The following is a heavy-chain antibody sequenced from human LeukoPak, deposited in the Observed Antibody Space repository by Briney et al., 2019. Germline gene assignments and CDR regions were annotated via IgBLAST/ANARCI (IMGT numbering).Heavy chain of an antibody. Sequence: GGSLRLSCAASGFTFDDYAMHWVRQAPGKGLEWVSGISWNSGSIGYADSVKGRFTISRDNAKNSLYLQMNSLRAEDTALYYCAKEAAEWELTYWYFDLWGRGTLVTVSS. D-gene: IGHD1-26*01. CDR2: ISWNSGSI. CDR1: GFTFDDYA. CDR3: AKEAAEWELTYWYFDL. V-gene: IGHV3-9*01. J-gene: IGHJ2*01.